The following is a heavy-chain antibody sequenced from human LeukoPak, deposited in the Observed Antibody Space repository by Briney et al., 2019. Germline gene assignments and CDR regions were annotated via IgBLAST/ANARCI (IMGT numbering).Heavy chain of an antibody. CDR3: ARGVGLANYYYYMDV. CDR2: IDRSGDTI. J-gene: IGHJ6*03. Sequence: PGGSLRLSCAASGFTFSSFEMNWVRQAPGKGLEWVSYIDRSGDTIQYADSVKGRFTISRDNAKNSLFLQMSSLRVEDMSVYYCARGVGLANYYYYMDVWGRGTTVTISS. CDR1: GFTFSSFE. V-gene: IGHV3-48*03. D-gene: IGHD2-15*01.